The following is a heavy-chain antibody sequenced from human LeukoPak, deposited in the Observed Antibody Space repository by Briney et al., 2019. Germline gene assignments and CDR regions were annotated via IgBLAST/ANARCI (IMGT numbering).Heavy chain of an antibody. CDR2: IFSSGST. CDR3: ARGRSSSWYFWIDS. V-gene: IGHV4-61*02. Sequence: PSETLSLTCSVSGGSITSDSHYWNWIRQPAGKGLEWFGRIFSSGSTTYNPSLKSRVTFSVDTSKNQFSLRLSSVTAADTAVYYCARGRSSSWYFWIDSWGQGTLVTASS. J-gene: IGHJ5*01. D-gene: IGHD6-13*01. CDR1: GGSITSDSHY.